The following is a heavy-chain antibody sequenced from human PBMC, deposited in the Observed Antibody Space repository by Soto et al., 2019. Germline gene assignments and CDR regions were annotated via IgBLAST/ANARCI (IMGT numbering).Heavy chain of an antibody. CDR3: ARYRYSYGMYV. J-gene: IGHJ6*02. CDR1: GYTFTSYG. V-gene: IGHV1-18*01. CDR2: ISAYNGNT. D-gene: IGHD3-16*02. Sequence: QVQLVLSGAEVKKPGASVKVSCKASGYTFTSYGISWVRQAPGQGLEWIGWISAYNGNTNYAQKLQGRVTLTTHTSTSTAYMDLRSLRSEDTAVYYSARYRYSYGMYVWGQAITATVSS.